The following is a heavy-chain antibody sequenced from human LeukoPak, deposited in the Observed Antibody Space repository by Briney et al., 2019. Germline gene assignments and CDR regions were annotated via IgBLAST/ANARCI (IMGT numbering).Heavy chain of an antibody. D-gene: IGHD3-22*01. CDR1: GFTFSNAW. Sequence: GGSLRLSCAASGFTFSNAWMNWVRQAPGKGLEWVGRIKSKTDGGTTDYAAPVKGRLTISRDDSKNTLYLQMNSLKTEDTAVYYCSTTYYYDSSEGYWGQGTLVTVSS. V-gene: IGHV3-15*07. J-gene: IGHJ4*02. CDR3: STTYYYDSSEGY. CDR2: IKSKTDGGTT.